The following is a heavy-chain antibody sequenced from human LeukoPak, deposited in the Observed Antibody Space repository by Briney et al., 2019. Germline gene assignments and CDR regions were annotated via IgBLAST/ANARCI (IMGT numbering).Heavy chain of an antibody. CDR2: INHSGST. D-gene: IGHD2-2*01. CDR1: GGPFSGYY. CDR3: ARGPEVPVNARYNWFDP. J-gene: IGHJ5*02. V-gene: IGHV4-34*01. Sequence: PSETLSLTCAVYGGPFSGYYWSWIRQPPGKGMEWIGEINHSGSTNYNRSLKSRVTISVDTSKIQCSLKLSSVTASDTTGYYCARGPEVPVNARYNWFDPWGQGTLVTVSS.